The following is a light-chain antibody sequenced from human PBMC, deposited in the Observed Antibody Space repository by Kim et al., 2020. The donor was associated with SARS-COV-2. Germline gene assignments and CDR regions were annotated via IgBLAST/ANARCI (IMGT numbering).Light chain of an antibody. CDR2: AAS. CDR3: QQSYTTPT. CDR1: QSISNY. V-gene: IGKV1-39*01. J-gene: IGKJ4*01. Sequence: DIQMTQSPSSLSASVGDTVTITCRASQSISNYFNWYQQTPGKAPKLLIYAASSLQSGVPSRFSGSGSGTDFTLTISSLQPEDFASYFCQQSYTTPTFGGGTKVDIK.